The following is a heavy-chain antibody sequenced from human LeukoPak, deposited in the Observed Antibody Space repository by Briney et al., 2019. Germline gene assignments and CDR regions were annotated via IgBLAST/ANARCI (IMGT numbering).Heavy chain of an antibody. Sequence: GGSLRLSWAASGFTFDDYAMHWVRQAPGKGVEGVSLFCWDGGRTYYADSVKGRFSISRDNSKKSLYLPINSLRTEDTAFYYCAKDMSYTSSWYGVVYLYYYMDVWGRGTTVTVSS. V-gene: IGHV3-43*02. J-gene: IGHJ6*03. CDR2: FCWDGGRT. CDR1: GFTFDDYA. D-gene: IGHD6-13*01. CDR3: AKDMSYTSSWYGVVYLYYYMDV.